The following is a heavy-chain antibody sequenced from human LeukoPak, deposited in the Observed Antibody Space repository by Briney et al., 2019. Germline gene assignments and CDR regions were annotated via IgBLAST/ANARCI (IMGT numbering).Heavy chain of an antibody. CDR1: GYTFTSYG. Sequence: GASVTVSCKASGYTFTSYGISWVRQAPGQGLEWMGWISAYNGNTNYAQKLQGRVTMNTDTSTNTAYMELRSLRSDDTPVYYCARVGYGSGWYSLDFDYWGQGTLVTVSS. D-gene: IGHD6-19*01. CDR2: ISAYNGNT. CDR3: ARVGYGSGWYSLDFDY. V-gene: IGHV1-18*01. J-gene: IGHJ4*02.